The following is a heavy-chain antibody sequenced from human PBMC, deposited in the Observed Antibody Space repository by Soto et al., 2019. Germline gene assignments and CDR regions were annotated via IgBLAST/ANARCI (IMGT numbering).Heavy chain of an antibody. V-gene: IGHV1-18*01. CDR1: GYSFRTHG. J-gene: IGHJ5*02. D-gene: IGHD2-15*01. CDR2: ISTYDDKT. Sequence: QVQLVQSGAEVKTPGASVKVSCRASGYSFRTHGISWVRQARGQGLEWMGWISTYDDKTNFPQKFQGRITMTTDTSTSTAYMELRSLRSDDTAVYFCARDLGYCNSSGCFRNWFDPWGQGTLVTVSS. CDR3: ARDLGYCNSSGCFRNWFDP.